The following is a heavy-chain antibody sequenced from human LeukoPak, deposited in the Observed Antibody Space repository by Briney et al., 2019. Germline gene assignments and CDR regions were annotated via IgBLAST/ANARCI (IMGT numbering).Heavy chain of an antibody. J-gene: IGHJ3*02. D-gene: IGHD5-18*01. CDR3: ARQPANTAAFDI. CDR2: VRANGEN. Sequence: PSETLSLTCTVSGGSINTYYWSWIRQPPGKGLEWIAYVRANGENNYNPSLKSRAAISLDTANAQISLTLNFVTAADTAIYYCARQPANTAAFDIWGLGTMVTVSS. CDR1: GGSINTYY. V-gene: IGHV4-59*08.